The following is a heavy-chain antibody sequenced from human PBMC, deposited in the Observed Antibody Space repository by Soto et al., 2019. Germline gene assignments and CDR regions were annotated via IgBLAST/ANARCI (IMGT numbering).Heavy chain of an antibody. J-gene: IGHJ4*02. Sequence: GASVKVSCKASGYTFTSYSMHWVRHAPGQRLEWMGWINAGNGNTKYSQKFQGRVTITRDTSASTAYMELSSLRSEDTAVYYCARDVLMAGDFDYWGQGSLVTVSS. D-gene: IGHD3-10*01. CDR1: GYTFTSYS. V-gene: IGHV1-3*01. CDR2: INAGNGNT. CDR3: ARDVLMAGDFDY.